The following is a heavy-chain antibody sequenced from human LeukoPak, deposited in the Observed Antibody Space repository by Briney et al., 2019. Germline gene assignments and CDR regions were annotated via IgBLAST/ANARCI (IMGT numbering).Heavy chain of an antibody. J-gene: IGHJ4*02. Sequence: ASVKVSCTASGYTFTGYYMHWVRQAPGQGLEWMGWINPNSGGTNYAQKFQGRVTMTRDTSISTAYMELSRLRSDDTAVYYCARVPSYYDFWSGYLSFDYWGQGTLVTVSS. D-gene: IGHD3-3*01. V-gene: IGHV1-2*02. CDR2: INPNSGGT. CDR3: ARVPSYYDFWSGYLSFDY. CDR1: GYTFTGYY.